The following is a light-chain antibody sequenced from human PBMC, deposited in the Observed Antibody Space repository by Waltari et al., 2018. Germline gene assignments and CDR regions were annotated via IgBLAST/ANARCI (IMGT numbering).Light chain of an antibody. CDR3: QHYVRLPVT. J-gene: IGKJ1*01. V-gene: IGKV3-20*01. Sequence: EIVLTQSPGTLSLSPGERATLSCRASQSVNRTLDWYQQKPGQAPRLLIHGASTRATGIPERFSGGGSGTDFSLTISRLEPEDFAVYYCQHYVRLPVTFGQGTKVEIK. CDR1: QSVNRT. CDR2: GAS.